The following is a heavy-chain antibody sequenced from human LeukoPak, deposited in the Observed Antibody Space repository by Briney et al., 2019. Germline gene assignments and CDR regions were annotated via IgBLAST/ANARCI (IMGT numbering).Heavy chain of an antibody. J-gene: IGHJ4*02. D-gene: IGHD3-9*01. Sequence: GGSLRLSCAASGFTFSSYSMNWVRQAPGKGLEWVSSISSSSSYIYYADSVKGRFTISRDNTKNSLYLQMNSLRAEDTAVYYCAKDHDTLDYWGQGTLVTVSS. CDR3: AKDHDTLDY. CDR2: ISSSSSYI. V-gene: IGHV3-21*01. CDR1: GFTFSSYS.